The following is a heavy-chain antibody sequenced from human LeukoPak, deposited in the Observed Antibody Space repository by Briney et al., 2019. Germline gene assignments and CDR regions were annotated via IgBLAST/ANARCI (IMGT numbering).Heavy chain of an antibody. J-gene: IGHJ3*02. V-gene: IGHV1-8*01. CDR3: ARAYDSSGYAPNDAFDI. D-gene: IGHD3-22*01. Sequence: ASVKVSCKASGYTFTSYDINWVRQATGQGLEWMGWMNPKSGNTGYAQKFQGRVTMTRNTSISTAYMELSSLRSEDTAVYYCARAYDSSGYAPNDAFDIWGQGTMVTVSS. CDR2: MNPKSGNT. CDR1: GYTFTSYD.